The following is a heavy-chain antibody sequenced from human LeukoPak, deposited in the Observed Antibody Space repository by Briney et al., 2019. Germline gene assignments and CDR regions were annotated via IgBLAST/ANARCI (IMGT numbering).Heavy chain of an antibody. CDR2: ISGIGNST. V-gene: IGHV3-23*01. CDR3: VGRGVRFYVD. D-gene: IGHD3-10*01. Sequence: GGSLRLSCAASGFIITNNYMNWVRQAPGKGLEWVSAISGIGNSTYYADSVKGRFTISRDNSKNTLYLQMNSLRAEDTAVYYCVGRGVRFYVDWGLGTLVIVSS. J-gene: IGHJ4*02. CDR1: GFIITNNY.